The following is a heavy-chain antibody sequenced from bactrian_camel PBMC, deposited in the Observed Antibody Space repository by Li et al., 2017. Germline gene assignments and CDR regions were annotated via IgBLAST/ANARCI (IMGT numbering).Heavy chain of an antibody. J-gene: IGHJ4*01. CDR1: YAHGPYC. Sequence: DVQLVESGGGSVRSGGSLTLSCTADYAHGPYCMGWFRQAPGKGREEVAAIDCAGGTRYAASVKGRFTISQDNAKNTLYLQMNSLKPEDTAMYYCVSNRGGYCSGSWVYWGQGTQVTVS. CDR3: VSNRGGYCSGSWVY. D-gene: IGHD3*01. CDR2: IDCAGGT. V-gene: IGHV3S42*01.